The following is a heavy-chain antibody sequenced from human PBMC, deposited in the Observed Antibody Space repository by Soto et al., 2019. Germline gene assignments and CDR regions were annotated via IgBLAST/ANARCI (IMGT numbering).Heavy chain of an antibody. CDR3: AKFFVAGTRGYFDS. D-gene: IGHD6-19*01. CDR2: STTSGDNA. J-gene: IGHJ4*02. CDR1: GFIFRTYA. Sequence: PGGSLRLSCPASGFIFRTYAMSWVRQAPGRGLEGVTASTTSGDNAYSADSVKGRSTITRDRSKSLYLQMKSLRAEDTAIYYCAKFFVAGTRGYFDSWGQGTLVTVSS. V-gene: IGHV3-23*05.